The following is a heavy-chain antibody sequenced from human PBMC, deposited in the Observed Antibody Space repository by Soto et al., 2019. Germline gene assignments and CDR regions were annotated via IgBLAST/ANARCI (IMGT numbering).Heavy chain of an antibody. D-gene: IGHD5-18*01. CDR1: GFTFSSYA. V-gene: IGHV3-23*01. CDR2: ISGSGITT. J-gene: IGHJ3*02. Sequence: GGSLRLSCAASGFTFSSYAMTWVRQAPGKGLGWVSAISGSGITTYYADSVKGRFTISRDNSKNTLYLQMNSLRAEDTAVYYCAKDRGYSYGYDAFDIWGQGTMVTVSS. CDR3: AKDRGYSYGYDAFDI.